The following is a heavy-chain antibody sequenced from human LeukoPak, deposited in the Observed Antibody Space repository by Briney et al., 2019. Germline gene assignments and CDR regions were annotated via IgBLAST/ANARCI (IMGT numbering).Heavy chain of an antibody. CDR3: ARVWNYYDSSGYLDY. Sequence: SETLSLTCAVYGGSFSGYYWSWIRQPPGKGLEWIGEINHSGSTNYNPSPKSRVTISVDTSKNQFSLKLSSVTAADTAVYYCARVWNYYDSSGYLDYWGQGTLVTVSS. J-gene: IGHJ4*02. D-gene: IGHD3-22*01. V-gene: IGHV4-34*01. CDR1: GGSFSGYY. CDR2: INHSGST.